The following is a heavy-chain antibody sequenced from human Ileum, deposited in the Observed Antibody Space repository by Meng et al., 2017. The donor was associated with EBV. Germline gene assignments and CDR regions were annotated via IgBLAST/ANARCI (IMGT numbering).Heavy chain of an antibody. D-gene: IGHD4-23*01. Sequence: LQEVGKGLLKPSETLSLTCAVYGGAFNDYYWTWLRQPPGKGLEWIGEIDQSGYTKFNPSLSSRATISRDTSNNQFSLRLNSVTAADTALYYCARYGRCNGNSFYCFDPWGQGTLVTVSS. CDR1: GGAFNDYY. CDR3: ARYGRCNGNSFYCFDP. CDR2: IDQSGYT. V-gene: IGHV4-34*01. J-gene: IGHJ5*02.